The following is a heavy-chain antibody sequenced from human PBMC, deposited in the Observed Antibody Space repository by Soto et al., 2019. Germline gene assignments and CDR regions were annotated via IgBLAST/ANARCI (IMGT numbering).Heavy chain of an antibody. V-gene: IGHV6-1*01. CDR3: ARAQEAVAGTGVDFDY. D-gene: IGHD6-19*01. CDR1: GDSVSSNSAA. CDR2: TYYRSKWYN. Sequence: SQTLSLTCAISGDSVSSNSAAWNWIRQSPSRGLEWLGRTYYRSKWYNDYAVSVKSRITINPDTSKNQFSRQLNSVTPEDTAVYYCARAQEAVAGTGVDFDYWGQGTLVTVSS. J-gene: IGHJ4*02.